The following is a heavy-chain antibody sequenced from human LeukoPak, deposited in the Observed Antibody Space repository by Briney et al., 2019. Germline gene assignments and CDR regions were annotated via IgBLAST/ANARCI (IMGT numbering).Heavy chain of an antibody. J-gene: IGHJ4*02. V-gene: IGHV3-23*01. CDR1: GFTFSSYA. CDR2: ISGSGGST. D-gene: IGHD6-19*01. CDR3: AKDVTPYSSGWYGDY. Sequence: GGSLRLSCAASGFTFSSYAMSWVRQAPGKGLEWVSAISGSGGSTYYADSVKGRFTISRDNSKNTLYLQMNSLRAEDTAVYYCAKDVTPYSSGWYGDYWGQGTLVTVSS.